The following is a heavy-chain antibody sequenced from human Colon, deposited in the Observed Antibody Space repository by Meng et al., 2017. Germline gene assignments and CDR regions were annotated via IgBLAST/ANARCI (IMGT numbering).Heavy chain of an antibody. Sequence: GESLKISCAASGFTFSSYAMSWVRQAPGKGLEWVSAISGSGGSTYYADSVKGRFTISRDNSKNTLYLQMNSLRAEDTAVYYCAKDSEGIAVDQDYYYGMDVWGQGTTVTVSS. D-gene: IGHD6-19*01. CDR1: GFTFSSYA. CDR3: AKDSEGIAVDQDYYYGMDV. CDR2: ISGSGGST. J-gene: IGHJ6*02. V-gene: IGHV3-23*01.